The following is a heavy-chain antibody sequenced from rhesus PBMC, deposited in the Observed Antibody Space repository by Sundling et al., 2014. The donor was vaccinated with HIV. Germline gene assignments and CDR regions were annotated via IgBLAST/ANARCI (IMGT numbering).Heavy chain of an antibody. V-gene: IGHV4-99*01. Sequence: QVQLQESGPGLVKPSETLSLTCAVSGYSITSGYYWGWIRQPPGKGLEYIGYISGSSGSTYYNPSLKSRVTISKDTSKNQFTLKLSSVTAADTAVYHCARQGFEYSSGWYSPNYGLDSWGQGVVVTVSS. D-gene: IGHD6-31*01. CDR2: ISGSSGST. CDR1: GYSITSGYY. CDR3: ARQGFEYSSGWYSPNYGLDS. J-gene: IGHJ6*01.